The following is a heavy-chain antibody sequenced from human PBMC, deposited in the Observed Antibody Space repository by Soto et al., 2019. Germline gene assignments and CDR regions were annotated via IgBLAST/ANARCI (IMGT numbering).Heavy chain of an antibody. Sequence: SETLSLTCTVSGGSISSGGYYWSWIRQHPGKGLEWIGYIYYSGSTYYNPSLKSRVTISVDTSKNQFSLKLSSVTAADTAVYYCARGYCSGGSCYSVSFDYWGQGTLVTVSS. V-gene: IGHV4-31*03. CDR1: GGSISSGGYY. CDR2: IYYSGST. CDR3: ARGYCSGGSCYSVSFDY. J-gene: IGHJ4*02. D-gene: IGHD2-15*01.